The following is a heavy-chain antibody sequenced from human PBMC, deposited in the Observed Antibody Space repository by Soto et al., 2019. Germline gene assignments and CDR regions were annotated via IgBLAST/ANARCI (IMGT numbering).Heavy chain of an antibody. V-gene: IGHV1-69*01. CDR3: ASLNKYGQNSGIYDYALGD. CDR2: IIPIFGTA. Sequence: QVQLVQSGAEVKKPGSSVKVSCKASGGTFSSYAISWVRQAPGQGLEWMGGIIPIFGTANYAQKFQGRVTITADESTRTAYMELSSLRSEDTTVYYCASLNKYGQNSGIYDYALGDWGQGTLVTVSS. D-gene: IGHD1-26*01. J-gene: IGHJ4*02. CDR1: GGTFSSYA.